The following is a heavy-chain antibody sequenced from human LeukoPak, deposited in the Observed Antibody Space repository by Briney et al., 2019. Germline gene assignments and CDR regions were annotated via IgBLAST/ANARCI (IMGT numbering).Heavy chain of an antibody. CDR2: IYHSGST. J-gene: IGHJ3*02. D-gene: IGHD1-14*01. CDR3: AGAGDHSAAFDI. CDR1: GGSISSGGYS. Sequence: PSETLSLTCAVSGGSISSGGYSWSWIRQLPGTGLEWIGYIYHSGSTYYNPSLKSRVTISVDRSKNQFSLKLSSVTAADTAVYYCAGAGDHSAAFDIWGQGTMVTVSS. V-gene: IGHV4-30-2*01.